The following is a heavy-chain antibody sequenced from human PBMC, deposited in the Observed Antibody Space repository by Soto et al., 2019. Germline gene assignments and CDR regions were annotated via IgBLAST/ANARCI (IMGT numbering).Heavy chain of an antibody. D-gene: IGHD2-21*01. CDR1: GYTFTNYV. Sequence: ASVKVSCKASGYTFTNYVIHWVRQAPGQGLEWMGWISPLKGNTKYAQRFQGRVTMSRDRATSTVYMELSRLRSEDTAVYYCAREDAERATRFLDYWGQGTVVTVSS. J-gene: IGHJ4*02. V-gene: IGHV1-2*02. CDR2: ISPLKGNT. CDR3: AREDAERATRFLDY.